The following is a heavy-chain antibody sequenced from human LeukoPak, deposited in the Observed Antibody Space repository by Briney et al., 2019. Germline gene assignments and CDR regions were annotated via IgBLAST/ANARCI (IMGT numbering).Heavy chain of an antibody. V-gene: IGHV1-18*01. J-gene: IGHJ6*02. Sequence: ASVKVSCKASDYTFSSYTISWVRQAPGQGLEWMGWINGYNGNTNYAQKFQDRLTMTTDTSTTTVYMELRSLRSDDTAVYYCVKTYGDYYYYGMDVWGQGTTVTVSS. CDR2: INGYNGNT. CDR1: DYTFSSYT. CDR3: VKTYGDYYYYGMDV. D-gene: IGHD4-17*01.